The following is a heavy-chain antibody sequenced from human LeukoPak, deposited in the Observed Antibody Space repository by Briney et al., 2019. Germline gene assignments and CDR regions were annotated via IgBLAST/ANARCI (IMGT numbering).Heavy chain of an antibody. D-gene: IGHD3-10*01. CDR3: AKDRYIHYGSGTSAFDY. J-gene: IGHJ4*02. V-gene: IGHV3-43*01. Sequence: QPGGSLRLSCAASGFTLDDYTMHWVRQAPGKGLEWVSLISWDGGRTYYADSVKGRFTISRDNSKNSLYLQMNSLRTEDTALYYCAKDRYIHYGSGTSAFDYWGQGTLVTVSS. CDR1: GFTLDDYT. CDR2: ISWDGGRT.